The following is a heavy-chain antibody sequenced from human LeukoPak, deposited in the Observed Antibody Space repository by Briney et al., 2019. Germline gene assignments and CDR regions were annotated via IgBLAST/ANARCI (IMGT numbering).Heavy chain of an antibody. CDR1: GASIGSFY. D-gene: IGHD3-10*01. V-gene: IGHV4-4*07. J-gene: IGHJ4*02. Sequence: SETLSLTCTVSGASIGSFYWSWIRQPAGKGLEWIGRVHSSGSTNYIPSIKSRVTMSVDTPKNQFSLKLNSVTAADTAMYYCAREAVDYGSGSHDYWGQGTLVTVSS. CDR2: VHSSGST. CDR3: AREAVDYGSGSHDY.